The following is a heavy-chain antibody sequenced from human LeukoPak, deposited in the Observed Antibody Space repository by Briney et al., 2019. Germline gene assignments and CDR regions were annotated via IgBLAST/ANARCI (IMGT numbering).Heavy chain of an antibody. D-gene: IGHD7-27*01. CDR2: ISHSGSTI. V-gene: IGHV3-48*02. CDR3: TRRGDHDY. J-gene: IGHJ4*02. Sequence: GGSLTLSCTASGFPFSDYAMNGVRHARGEGLEWVSHISHSGSTIYYSDSVKGRFTTSRDNAENSLYLQMNSLRDEDTAVYYCTRRGDHDYWGQGTLVTVSS. CDR1: GFPFSDYA.